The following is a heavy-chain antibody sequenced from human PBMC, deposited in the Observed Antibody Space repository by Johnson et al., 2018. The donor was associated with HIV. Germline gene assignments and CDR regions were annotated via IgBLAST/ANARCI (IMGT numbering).Heavy chain of an antibody. CDR1: GFTFSSFA. J-gene: IGHJ3*02. Sequence: QVQLVESGGGVVQPGRSLRLSCAASGFTFSSFAIHWVRQAPGKGLEWVAVISYDGSNKYYADSVKGRFTISRDNAKNSLYLQMNSLRAEDTAVYYCARTPSLPGAFDIWGQGTMVTVSS. CDR3: ARTPSLPGAFDI. V-gene: IGHV3-30-3*01. CDR2: ISYDGSNK.